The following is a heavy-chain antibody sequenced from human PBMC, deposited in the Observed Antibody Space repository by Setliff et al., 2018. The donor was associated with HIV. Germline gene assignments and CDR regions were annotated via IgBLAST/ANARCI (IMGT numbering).Heavy chain of an antibody. J-gene: IGHJ4*02. D-gene: IGHD1-26*01. V-gene: IGHV1-3*01. CDR1: GDTFTNYA. CDR2: INAGNANT. Sequence: ASVKVSCKASGDTFTNYAIHWVRQAPGQRLEWMGWINAGNANTKYSQHLQGRVTISRDTSASTAFMDLSSLRSEDSAIYYCAGVKVGTSIVYAYWGQGMLVTVSS. CDR3: AGVKVGTSIVYAY.